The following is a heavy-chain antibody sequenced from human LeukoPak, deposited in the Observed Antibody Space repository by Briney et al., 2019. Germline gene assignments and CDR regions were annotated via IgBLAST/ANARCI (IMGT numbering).Heavy chain of an antibody. V-gene: IGHV3-30*18. J-gene: IGHJ4*02. CDR2: ISYDGSNK. D-gene: IGHD3-3*01. CDR3: AKGAAITIFGVVEYYFDY. Sequence: PGGSLRRSCAASGFSFSSYGMHWVRQAPGKGLVWVAVISYDGSNKYYADSVKGRFTISRDNSKNTLYLQMNSLRAEDTAVYYCAKGAAITIFGVVEYYFDYWGQGTLVTVSS. CDR1: GFSFSSYG.